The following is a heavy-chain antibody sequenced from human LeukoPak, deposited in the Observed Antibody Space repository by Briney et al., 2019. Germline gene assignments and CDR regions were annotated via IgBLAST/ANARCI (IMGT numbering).Heavy chain of an antibody. J-gene: IGHJ5*02. CDR1: GDSISSRTYY. V-gene: IGHV4-31*03. CDR2: IWNSGST. CDR3: ARDVSSMFPNWFDP. D-gene: IGHD6-6*01. Sequence: KPSETLSLTCSVSGDSISSRTYYRTWIRQHPEKGLEWIGYIWNSGSTNYNTALKSRVTISVDTSKNQFSLKLTSVTAADTAIYYCARDVSSMFPNWFDPWGQGILVIVSS.